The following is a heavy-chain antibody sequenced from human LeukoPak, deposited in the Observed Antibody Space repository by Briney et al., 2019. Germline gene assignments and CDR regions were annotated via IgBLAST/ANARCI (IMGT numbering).Heavy chain of an antibody. CDR3: AKDTPGAGYYDILTGYYPFDY. CDR1: GFTFSSYA. D-gene: IGHD3-9*01. CDR2: ISGSGGST. V-gene: IGHV3-23*01. J-gene: IGHJ4*02. Sequence: GGSLRLSCAASGFTFSSYAMSWVRQAPGEGLEWVSAISGSGGSTYYADSVKGRFTISRDNSKNTLYLQMNSLRAEDTAVYYCAKDTPGAGYYDILTGYYPFDYWGQGTLVTISS.